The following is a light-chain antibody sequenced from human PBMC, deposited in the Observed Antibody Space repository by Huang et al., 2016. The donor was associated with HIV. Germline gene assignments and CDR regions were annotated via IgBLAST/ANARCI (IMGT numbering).Light chain of an antibody. V-gene: IGKV1-33*01. Sequence: DIQLTQSTVSLSVSVGDRVTISCQSSHDIRNFLNWYQQKPGKAPKLLIYEASYLQTGVPSRFSASGSGTDFTLTISSLHPEDLATYFCQQYESVPLTFGGGTKVQIK. CDR3: QQYESVPLT. CDR1: HDIRNF. J-gene: IGKJ4*01. CDR2: EAS.